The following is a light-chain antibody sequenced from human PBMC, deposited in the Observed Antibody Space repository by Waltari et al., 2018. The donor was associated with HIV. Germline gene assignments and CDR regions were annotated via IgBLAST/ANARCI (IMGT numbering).Light chain of an antibody. CDR3: QQSYNAPYT. CDR2: GAT. J-gene: IGKJ2*01. CDR1: QDISTD. Sequence: DIRRAKSPSSLPASVGGRRRTSCQARQDISTDLNWYQKRPGEAPKLLLYGATRLQGGVPPRFSGSGSGTAFTLAINGLQAEDFATYFCQQSYNAPYTFGQGT. V-gene: IGKV1-39*01.